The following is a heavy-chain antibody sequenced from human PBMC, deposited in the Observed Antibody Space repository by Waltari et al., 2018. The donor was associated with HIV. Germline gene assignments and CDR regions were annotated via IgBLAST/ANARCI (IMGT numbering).Heavy chain of an antibody. Sequence: QVQLVQSGAEVTKPGSSVKVSCKPSGGTFSSYALSWVRQAPGQGLEWMGGIIPIFGTANYAQKFQGRVTITADESTSTAYMELSSLRSEDTAVYYCARGSWDYVWGSYQTIRYFDYWGQGTLVTVSS. J-gene: IGHJ4*02. V-gene: IGHV1-69*01. CDR1: GGTFSSYA. D-gene: IGHD3-16*02. CDR2: IIPIFGTA. CDR3: ARGSWDYVWGSYQTIRYFDY.